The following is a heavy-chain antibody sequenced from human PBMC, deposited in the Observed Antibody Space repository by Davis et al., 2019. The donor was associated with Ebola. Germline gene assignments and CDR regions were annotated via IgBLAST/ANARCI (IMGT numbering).Heavy chain of an antibody. CDR2: INHSGST. J-gene: IGHJ4*02. CDR1: GGSFSGYY. Sequence: MPSETLSLTCAVYGGSFSGYYWSWIRQPPGKGLEWIGEINHSGSTNYNPSLKSRVTISVDTSKNQFSLNLSSVTAADTAVYYCARAAITGIVVVPAALEYYFDYWGQGTLVTVSS. CDR3: ARAAITGIVVVPAALEYYFDY. D-gene: IGHD2-2*01. V-gene: IGHV4-34*01.